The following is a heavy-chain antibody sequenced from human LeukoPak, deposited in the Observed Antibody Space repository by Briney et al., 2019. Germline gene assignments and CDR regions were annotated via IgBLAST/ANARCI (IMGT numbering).Heavy chain of an antibody. V-gene: IGHV3-11*01. D-gene: IGHD3-22*01. CDR2: IGSSGSTI. J-gene: IGHJ4*02. CDR1: GFTFSDYY. Sequence: GGSLRLSCAASGFTFSDYYMSWIRQAPGKGLEWVSYIGSSGSTIYYADSVKGRFTISRDNAKNSLYLQMNSLRAEDTAVYYCARENYYDSSGYSFDYWGQGTLVTVSS. CDR3: ARENYYDSSGYSFDY.